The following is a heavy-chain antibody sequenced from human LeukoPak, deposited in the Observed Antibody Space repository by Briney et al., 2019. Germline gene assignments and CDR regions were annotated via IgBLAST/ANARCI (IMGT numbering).Heavy chain of an antibody. CDR3: ASPYGGPAPYFDY. J-gene: IGHJ4*02. Sequence: SETLSLTCTVSGGSISSSSYYWGWIRQPPGKGLEWIGSIYYSGSTYYNPSLKSRVTISVDTSKNQFSLKLSSVTAADTAVYYCASPYGGPAPYFDYWGQGTLVTASS. V-gene: IGHV4-39*01. D-gene: IGHD4-23*01. CDR1: GGSISSSSYY. CDR2: IYYSGST.